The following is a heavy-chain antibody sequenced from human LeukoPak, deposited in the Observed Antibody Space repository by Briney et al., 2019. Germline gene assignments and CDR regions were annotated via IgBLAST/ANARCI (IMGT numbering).Heavy chain of an antibody. D-gene: IGHD3-16*01. CDR1: GGSFSGYY. CDR3: ARSYVPSIHYYYSYIDL. CDR2: INHTGST. Sequence: PSETLSLTCAVYGGSFSGYYWTWIRQPPGKGPQWIGEINHTGSTTYNPSLKSRVTISLDTSKNQYSLKMSSVTAADTAVYYCARSYVPSIHYYYSYIDLWGTGTTVTISS. J-gene: IGHJ6*03. V-gene: IGHV4-34*01.